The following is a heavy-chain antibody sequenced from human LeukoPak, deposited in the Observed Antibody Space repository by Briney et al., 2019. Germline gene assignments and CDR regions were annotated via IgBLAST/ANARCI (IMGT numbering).Heavy chain of an antibody. J-gene: IGHJ6*02. Sequence: ASVKVSCKASGYTFTGYYMHWVRQAPGQGLEWMGWMNPNSGNTGYAQKFQGRVTMTRNTSISTAYMELSSLRSEDTAVYYCARGLAYSSSWRYYYYGMDVWGQGTTVTVSS. CDR1: GYTFTGYY. CDR3: ARGLAYSSSWRYYYYGMDV. D-gene: IGHD6-13*01. V-gene: IGHV1-8*02. CDR2: MNPNSGNT.